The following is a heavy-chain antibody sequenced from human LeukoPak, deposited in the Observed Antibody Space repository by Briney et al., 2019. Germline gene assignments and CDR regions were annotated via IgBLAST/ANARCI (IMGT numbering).Heavy chain of an antibody. CDR1: GFTFNSYS. J-gene: IGHJ4*02. V-gene: IGHV3-21*01. CDR2: ISSSSSYI. Sequence: PGGSLRLSCAASGFTFNSYSMNWVRQAPGKGLEWVSSISSSSSYIYYADSVKGRFTISRDNAKNSLYLQMNSLRAEDTAVYYCARVVGYCSSTSCYGGYYFDYWGQGTLVTVSS. CDR3: ARVVGYCSSTSCYGGYYFDY. D-gene: IGHD2-2*01.